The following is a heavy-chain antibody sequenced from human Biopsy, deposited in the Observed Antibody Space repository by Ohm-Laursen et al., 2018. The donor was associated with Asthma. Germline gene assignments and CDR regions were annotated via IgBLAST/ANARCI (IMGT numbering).Heavy chain of an antibody. CDR3: ARTYYGFLAGQVNDAFAL. CDR1: GYTFIHFA. J-gene: IGHJ3*01. Sequence: SVKVSCKVSGYTFIHFAIHWVCQAPGQRLEWMGWINAGDGNTKYSQKFQGRVTITRDTSASTAYMDLRSLRSEDTAMYYCARTYYGFLAGQVNDAFALWGQGTMVTVSS. D-gene: IGHD3-9*01. CDR2: INAGDGNT. V-gene: IGHV1-3*01.